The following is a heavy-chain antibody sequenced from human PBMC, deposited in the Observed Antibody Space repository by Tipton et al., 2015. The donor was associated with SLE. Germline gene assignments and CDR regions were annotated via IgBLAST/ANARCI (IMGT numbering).Heavy chain of an antibody. D-gene: IGHD2-2*01. CDR2: IYTGGNT. V-gene: IGHV4-4*07. CDR1: GGSISSYY. CDR3: ATSPLTL. J-gene: IGHJ4*02. Sequence: TLSLTCTVSGGSISSYYWGWIRQPAGKGLEWIGRIYTGGNTKYNPSLESRVTISIDMSKNQFSLKLTSVTAADTAVYYCATSPLTLWGQGTLVTVSS.